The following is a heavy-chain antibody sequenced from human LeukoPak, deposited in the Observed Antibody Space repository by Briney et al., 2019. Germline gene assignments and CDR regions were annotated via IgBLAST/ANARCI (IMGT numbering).Heavy chain of an antibody. CDR3: ARGRITGSGGLGY. J-gene: IGHJ4*02. CDR2: IYYSGST. Sequence: PSETLSLTCTVSGGSISSYYWSWIRQPSGKGLEWIGNIYYSGSTNYNPSLKSRVTISVDTSKNQFSLKLSSVTAADTVVYYCARGRITGSGGLGYWGQGTLVTVSS. CDR1: GGSISSYY. V-gene: IGHV4-59*01. D-gene: IGHD1-20*01.